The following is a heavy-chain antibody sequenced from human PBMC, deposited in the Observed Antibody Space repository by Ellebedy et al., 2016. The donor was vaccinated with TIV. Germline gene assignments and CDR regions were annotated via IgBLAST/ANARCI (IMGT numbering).Heavy chain of an antibody. Sequence: GGSLRLSXAASGFPFSSYAMHWVRQAPGKGLEWVAVISYDGSNKYYADSVKGRFTISRDNSKNTLYLQMNSLRAEDTAVYYCARDPGPGGYYYYGMDVWGQGTTVTVSS. J-gene: IGHJ6*02. CDR3: ARDPGPGGYYYYGMDV. V-gene: IGHV3-30-3*01. D-gene: IGHD3-16*01. CDR2: ISYDGSNK. CDR1: GFPFSSYA.